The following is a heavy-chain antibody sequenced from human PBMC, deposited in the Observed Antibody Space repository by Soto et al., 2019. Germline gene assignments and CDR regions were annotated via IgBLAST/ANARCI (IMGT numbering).Heavy chain of an antibody. J-gene: IGHJ6*03. V-gene: IGHV3-64*01. CDR2: ISSNGVGT. CDR1: GFTLSGYA. Sequence: EVQLAESGGGLAQPGGSLRLSCAASGFTLSGYAMDWVRQAPGKGLEYVSGISSNGVGTYYANSVQGRFTISRDNSKNPVYLQMGSLRPEDMAVYYCARRAHPDFYYMDVWGKETTVTVSS. CDR3: ARRAHPDFYYMDV.